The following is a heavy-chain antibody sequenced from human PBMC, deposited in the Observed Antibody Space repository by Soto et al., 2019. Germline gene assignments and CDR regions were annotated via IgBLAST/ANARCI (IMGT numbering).Heavy chain of an antibody. D-gene: IGHD6-19*01. V-gene: IGHV3-7*01. CDR3: ARLAVAGLFEDLGDPVDYFDY. CDR1: GFTFSSYW. Sequence: PGGSLRLSCAASGFTFSSYWMSWVRQAPGKGLEWVANIKQDGSEKYYVDYVKGQFTISRDNAKNSLYLQMNSLRAEDTAVYYCARLAVAGLFEDLGDPVDYFDYWGQGTLVTVSS. CDR2: IKQDGSEK. J-gene: IGHJ4*02.